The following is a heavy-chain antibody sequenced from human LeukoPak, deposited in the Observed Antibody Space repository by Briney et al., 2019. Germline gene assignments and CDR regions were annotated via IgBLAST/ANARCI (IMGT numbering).Heavy chain of an antibody. D-gene: IGHD6-13*01. CDR3: ARTPGGAAATFDY. CDR1: GGSISSSSYY. V-gene: IGHV4-39*07. Sequence: PSETLSLTCTVSGGSISSSSYYWGWIRQPPGKGLEWIGSIYYSGSTYYNPSLKSRVTISVDTSKNQFSLKLSSVTAADTAGYYCARTPGGAAATFDYWGQGTLVTVSS. J-gene: IGHJ4*02. CDR2: IYYSGST.